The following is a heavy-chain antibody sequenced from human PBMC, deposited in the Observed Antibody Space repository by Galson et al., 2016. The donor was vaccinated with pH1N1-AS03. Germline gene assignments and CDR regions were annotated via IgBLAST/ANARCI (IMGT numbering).Heavy chain of an antibody. V-gene: IGHV1-69*13. CDR3: ARAPTYYFGLRAALDI. D-gene: IGHD3-10*01. J-gene: IGHJ3*02. CDR2: IMPIFGTT. Sequence: SVKVSCKASGGPFRSYAISWVRQAPGQGLEWMGGIMPIFGTTNYAQKLQGRVTVTADESTTTAYMELSSLRSEDTAVYYCARAPTYYFGLRAALDIWGQGTMVTVSS. CDR1: GGPFRSYA.